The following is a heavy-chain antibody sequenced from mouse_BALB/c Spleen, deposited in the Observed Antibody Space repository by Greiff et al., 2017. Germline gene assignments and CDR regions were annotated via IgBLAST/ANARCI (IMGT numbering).Heavy chain of an antibody. J-gene: IGHJ4*01. D-gene: IGHD2-2*01. V-gene: IGHV7-3*02. Sequence: EVKLMESGGGLVQPGGSLRLSCATSGFTFTDYYMSWVRQPPGKALEWLGFIRNKANGYTTEYSASVKGRFTISRDNSQSILYLQMNTLRAEDSATYYCARVWLRRSYYAMDYWGQGTSVTVSS. CDR1: GFTFTDYY. CDR2: IRNKANGYTT. CDR3: ARVWLRRSYYAMDY.